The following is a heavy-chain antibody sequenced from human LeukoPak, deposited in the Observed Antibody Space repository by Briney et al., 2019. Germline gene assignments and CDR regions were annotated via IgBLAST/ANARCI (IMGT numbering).Heavy chain of an antibody. V-gene: IGHV3-30*02. CDR1: GFTFSSYG. Sequence: GGSLRLSCAASGFTFSSYGMHWVRQAPGKGLEWVAFIRYDGSNKYYADSVKGRFTISRDNSKNTLYLQMNSLRAEDTAVYYCARAGGSGRYYYYMDVWGKGTTVTVSS. CDR2: IRYDGSNK. J-gene: IGHJ6*03. CDR3: ARAGGSGRYYYYMDV. D-gene: IGHD6-19*01.